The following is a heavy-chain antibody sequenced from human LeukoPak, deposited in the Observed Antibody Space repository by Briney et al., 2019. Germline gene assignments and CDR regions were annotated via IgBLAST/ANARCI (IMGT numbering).Heavy chain of an antibody. CDR1: GFTFSSYG. Sequence: GGSLRLSCAASGFTFSSYGMHWVRQAPGKGLEWVAVIWYDGSNKYYADSVKGRFTISRDNSKNTLYRQMNTLRAEDTAVYYCLTPAGWVNYWGQGTLVTVSS. CDR2: IWYDGSNK. J-gene: IGHJ4*02. D-gene: IGHD1-14*01. V-gene: IGHV3-33*01. CDR3: LTPAGWVNY.